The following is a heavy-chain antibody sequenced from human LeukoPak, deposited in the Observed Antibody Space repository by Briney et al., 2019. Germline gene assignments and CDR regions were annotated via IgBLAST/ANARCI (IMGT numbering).Heavy chain of an antibody. Sequence: ASVKVSCKASGGTFSSYAISWVRQAPGQGLEWMGWISAYNGNTNYAQKLQGRVTMTTDTSTSTAYMELRSLRSDDTAVYYCARVGATTPYYYGMDVWGQGTTVTVSS. CDR2: ISAYNGNT. V-gene: IGHV1-18*01. J-gene: IGHJ6*02. CDR1: GGTFSSYA. CDR3: ARVGATTPYYYGMDV. D-gene: IGHD1-26*01.